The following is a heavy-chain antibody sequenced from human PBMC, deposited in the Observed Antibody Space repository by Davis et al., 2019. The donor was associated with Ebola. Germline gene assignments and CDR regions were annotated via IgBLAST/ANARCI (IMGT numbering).Heavy chain of an antibody. J-gene: IGHJ4*02. CDR2: INAGNGNT. CDR1: GYTFTSYG. V-gene: IGHV1-3*01. D-gene: IGHD2-2*01. Sequence: ASVKVSCKASGYTFTSYGISWVRQAPGQGLEWMGWINAGNGNTKYSQKFQGRVTITRDTSASTAYMELSSLRSEDTAVYYCARGDYCSSTSCYPVDYWGQGTLVTVSS. CDR3: ARGDYCSSTSCYPVDY.